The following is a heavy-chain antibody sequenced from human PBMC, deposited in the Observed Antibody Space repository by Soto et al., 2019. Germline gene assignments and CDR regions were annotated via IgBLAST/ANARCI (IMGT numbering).Heavy chain of an antibody. J-gene: IGHJ4*02. CDR1: GFTFSSYW. CDR2: IKQDGSEK. CDR3: ARGLIVVAVAATPNYFDY. V-gene: IGHV3-7*05. D-gene: IGHD2-15*01. Sequence: LRLSCAASGFTFSSYWMSWVRQAPGKGLEWVANIKQDGSEKYYVDSVKGRFTISRDNAKNSLYLQMNSLRAEDTAVYYCARGLIVVAVAATPNYFDYWGQGTLVTVSS.